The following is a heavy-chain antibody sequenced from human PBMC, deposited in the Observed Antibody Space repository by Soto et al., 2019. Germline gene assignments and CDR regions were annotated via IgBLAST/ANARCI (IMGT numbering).Heavy chain of an antibody. CDR2: ISSSSSYT. D-gene: IGHD3-22*01. CDR3: ARRSYYDSSGYYYN. V-gene: IGHV3-11*06. J-gene: IGHJ4*02. CDR1: GFTFSDYY. Sequence: GGSLRLSFAASGFTFSDYYMSWIRQAPGKGLEWVSYISSSSSYTNYADSVKGRFTIPRDNAKNSLYLQMNSLRAEDTAVYYCARRSYYDSSGYYYNWGQGTLVTVSS.